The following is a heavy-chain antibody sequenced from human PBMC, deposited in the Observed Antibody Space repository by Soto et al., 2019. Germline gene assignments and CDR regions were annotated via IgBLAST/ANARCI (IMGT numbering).Heavy chain of an antibody. CDR2: IWYDGSNK. V-gene: IGHV3-33*01. D-gene: IGHD4-17*01. CDR3: AREAYAGYCDY. Sequence: GGSLRLSCAASGFTFSSYGMHWVRQAPGKGLEGVAVIWYDGSNKYYADSVKGRFTISRDNSKNTLYLQMNSLRAEDTAVDYCAREAYAGYCDYWGHGTRVTV. J-gene: IGHJ4*01. CDR1: GFTFSSYG.